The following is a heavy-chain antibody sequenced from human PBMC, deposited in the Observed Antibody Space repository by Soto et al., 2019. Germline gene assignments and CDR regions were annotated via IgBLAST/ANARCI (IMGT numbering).Heavy chain of an antibody. Sequence: GGSLRLSCEASGFPFSSYAMNWVRQAPGKGLEWVAVIWYDGSNKYYADSVKGRFTISRDNSKNTLYLQMNSLRAEDTAVYYCARASGVRGFDLDYWGQGTLVTVSS. CDR1: GFPFSSYA. V-gene: IGHV3-33*08. D-gene: IGHD3-10*01. CDR2: IWYDGSNK. J-gene: IGHJ4*02. CDR3: ARASGVRGFDLDY.